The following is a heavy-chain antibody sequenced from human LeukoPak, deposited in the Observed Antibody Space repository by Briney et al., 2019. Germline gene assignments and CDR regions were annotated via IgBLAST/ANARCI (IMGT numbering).Heavy chain of an antibody. CDR3: AKDRGGSFGAFDY. D-gene: IGHD1-26*01. Sequence: PGGSLRLSCAASGFTFSSYSMNWVRQAPGKGLEWVSSISSSSSYICYADSVKGRFTISRDNSKNTLYLQMNSLRAGDTAVYYCAKDRGGSFGAFDYWGQGTLVTVSS. V-gene: IGHV3-21*04. CDR2: ISSSSSYI. J-gene: IGHJ4*02. CDR1: GFTFSSYS.